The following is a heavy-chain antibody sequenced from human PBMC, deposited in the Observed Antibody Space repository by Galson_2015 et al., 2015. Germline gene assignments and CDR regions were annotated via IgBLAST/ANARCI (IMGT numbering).Heavy chain of an antibody. CDR2: IKQDGSEK. V-gene: IGHV3-7*01. D-gene: IGHD3-3*02. CDR1: GFTFSSYW. Sequence: SLRLSCAASGFTFSSYWMSWVRQAPGKGLEWVANIKQDGSEKYYVDSVKGRFTISRDNAKNSLYLQMNSLRAEDTAVYYCVRVFAAELFSYWGQGTLVTVSS. J-gene: IGHJ4*02. CDR3: VRVFAAELFSY.